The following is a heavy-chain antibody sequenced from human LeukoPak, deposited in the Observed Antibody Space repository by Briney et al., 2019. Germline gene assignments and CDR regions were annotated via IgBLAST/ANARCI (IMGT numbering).Heavy chain of an antibody. CDR1: GFTFSSYA. J-gene: IGHJ4*02. Sequence: GSLRLSCAASGFTFSSYAMSWVRQAPGKGLEWIGSIYYSGSTYYNPSLKSRVTISVDTSKNQFSLKLSSVTAADTAVYYCARPGYGDYFYFDYWGQGTLVTVSS. CDR3: ARPGYGDYFYFDY. CDR2: IYYSGST. V-gene: IGHV4-39*01. D-gene: IGHD4-17*01.